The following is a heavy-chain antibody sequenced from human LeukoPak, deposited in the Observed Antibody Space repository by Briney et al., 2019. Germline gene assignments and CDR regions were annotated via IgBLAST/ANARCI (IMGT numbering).Heavy chain of an antibody. Sequence: ASVKVSCKASGGTFTGYYMHWVRQAPGQGLEWMGWINPNSGGTNYAQKFQGRVTMTRDTSISTAYMELSKLRSDDTAVYYCARKRAGSSTDAFDIWGQGTMVTVSS. V-gene: IGHV1-2*02. D-gene: IGHD6-6*01. CDR2: INPNSGGT. CDR1: GGTFTGYY. CDR3: ARKRAGSSTDAFDI. J-gene: IGHJ3*02.